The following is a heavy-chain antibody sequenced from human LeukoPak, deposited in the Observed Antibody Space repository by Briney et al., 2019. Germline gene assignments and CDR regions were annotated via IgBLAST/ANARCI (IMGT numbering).Heavy chain of an antibody. CDR1: GYTFTDYY. D-gene: IGHD3-16*01. J-gene: IGHJ4*02. Sequence: ASVKVSCKASGYTFTDYYIYWVRQAPGHGLEWMGWINPNSGGTNYAQKFQGRVTMTRDTYISTAYMELSRLKSDDAAIYYCARGLRGSEDYWGQGTLVTVTS. CDR3: ARGLRGSEDY. CDR2: INPNSGGT. V-gene: IGHV1-2*02.